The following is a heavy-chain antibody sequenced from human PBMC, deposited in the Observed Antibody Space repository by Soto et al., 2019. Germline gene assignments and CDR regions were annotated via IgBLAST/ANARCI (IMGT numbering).Heavy chain of an antibody. Sequence: SETLSLTCTVSGGSISSSSYYWGWIRQPPGKGLEWIGSIYYSGSTYYNQSLKSRVTISVDTSKNQFSLKLSSVTAADTAVYYCAKFGATMVRGVFNWFDPWGQGTLVTVSS. J-gene: IGHJ5*02. CDR3: AKFGATMVRGVFNWFDP. V-gene: IGHV4-39*07. CDR1: GGSISSSSYY. D-gene: IGHD3-10*01. CDR2: IYYSGST.